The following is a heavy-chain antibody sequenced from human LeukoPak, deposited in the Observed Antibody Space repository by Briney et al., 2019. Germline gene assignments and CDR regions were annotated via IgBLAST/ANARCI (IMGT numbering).Heavy chain of an antibody. CDR1: GFTSSSYW. J-gene: IGHJ4*02. CDR3: ARGVGGDWFPDN. V-gene: IGHV3-7*01. Sequence: GGSLRLSCAVSGFTSSSYWMSWVRQAPGKGLEWVANMNPDGNIRYYVASVKGRFTISRDNAMNSLHLQMNSLKAEDTAVYYCARGVGGDWFPDNWGQGTLDTVSS. D-gene: IGHD3/OR15-3a*01. CDR2: MNPDGNIR.